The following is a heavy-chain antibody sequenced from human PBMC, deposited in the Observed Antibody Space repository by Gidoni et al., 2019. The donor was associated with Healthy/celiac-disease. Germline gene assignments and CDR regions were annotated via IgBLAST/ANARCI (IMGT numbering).Heavy chain of an antibody. D-gene: IGHD6-13*01. CDR1: GYSSTSYW. CDR3: ARGPYSSSWRPEYFQH. J-gene: IGHJ1*01. V-gene: IGHV5-51*01. CDR2: IYPGDSGT. Sequence: ELQLFPSGAEVKKPGESLKISCKGSGYSSTSYWIGWVRQMPGKGLEWMGIIYPGDSGTRYSPAVQGQVTISADKSISTAYLQWSSLKASDNAMYYCARGPYSSSWRPEYFQHWGQGTLVTVSS.